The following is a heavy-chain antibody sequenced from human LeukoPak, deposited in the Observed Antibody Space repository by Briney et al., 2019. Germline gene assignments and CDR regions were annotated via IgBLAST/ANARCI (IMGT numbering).Heavy chain of an antibody. V-gene: IGHV1-2*02. CDR3: ARDQALNIIVGVIVGAFDI. J-gene: IGHJ3*02. Sequence: ASVKVSCKASGYTFTGYYMHWVRQAPGQGLEWMGWINPNSGGTKYAQKFQGRVTVTSDTSISTAYMELTRLRSDDTAVYYCARDQALNIIVGVIVGAFDIWGQGTVVTVSS. CDR2: INPNSGGT. CDR1: GYTFTGYY. D-gene: IGHD3-16*02.